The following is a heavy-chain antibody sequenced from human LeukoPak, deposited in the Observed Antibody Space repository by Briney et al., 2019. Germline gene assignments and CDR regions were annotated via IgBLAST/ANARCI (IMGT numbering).Heavy chain of an antibody. V-gene: IGHV3-23*01. CDR1: GYW. CDR2: ISGSGGST. Sequence: GGSLRLSCAASGYWMSWVRQAPGEGLEWVSAISGSGGSTYHADSVKGRFTISRDNAKNSLYLQMNSLRAEDTAVYYCAELGITMIGGVWGKGTTVTISS. D-gene: IGHD3-10*02. J-gene: IGHJ6*04. CDR3: AELGITMIGGV.